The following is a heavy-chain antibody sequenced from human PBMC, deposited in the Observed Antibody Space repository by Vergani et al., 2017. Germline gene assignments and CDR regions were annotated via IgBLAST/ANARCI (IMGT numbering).Heavy chain of an antibody. CDR1: GFPSSDYY. CDR3: ARKHISNYYNSSGYYYMGYYYGMDV. V-gene: IGHV3-11*01. Sequence: QVQLVESGGGLVKPRGSLRLSSAASGFPSSDYYMSWIRQAPGKGLEWGSYISSSGSTIYYAASLKGRFTISRDNAKNSLYLQMNILRAEDTAVYYCARKHISNYYNSSGYYYMGYYYGMDVWGQGTTVTVSS. CDR2: ISSSGSTI. J-gene: IGHJ6*02. D-gene: IGHD3-22*01.